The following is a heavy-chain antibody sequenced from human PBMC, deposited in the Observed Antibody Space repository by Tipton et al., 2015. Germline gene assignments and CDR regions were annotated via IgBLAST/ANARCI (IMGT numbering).Heavy chain of an antibody. Sequence: TLSLTCTVSGGSISSEYWSWIRQPPGKGLEWIGYVFYTGSTYYNPSLESRVTISVDTFENQFSLKLSSVTAAGTAVYYCAAGTPFDYWGQGTLVTVSS. CDR3: AAGTPFDY. CDR2: VFYTGST. J-gene: IGHJ4*02. V-gene: IGHV4-59*01. D-gene: IGHD3-10*01. CDR1: GGSISSEY.